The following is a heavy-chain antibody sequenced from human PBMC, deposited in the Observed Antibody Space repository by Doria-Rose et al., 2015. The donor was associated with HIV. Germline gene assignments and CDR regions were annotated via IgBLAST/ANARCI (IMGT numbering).Heavy chain of an antibody. J-gene: IGHJ4*02. Sequence: QITLKESGPVLVKPTETLTLTCTVSGVSLSSPGMGVSWIRQPPGKALEWLAYMCSDDERSYKTSLKSRLTIASGTSKSQVVLTMTDMDPVDTATYYCARIKSSRWYHKYYFDFWGQGTLVIVSA. CDR2: MCSDDER. CDR1: GVSLSSPGMG. CDR3: ARIKSSRWYHKYYFDF. V-gene: IGHV2-26*01. D-gene: IGHD6-13*01.